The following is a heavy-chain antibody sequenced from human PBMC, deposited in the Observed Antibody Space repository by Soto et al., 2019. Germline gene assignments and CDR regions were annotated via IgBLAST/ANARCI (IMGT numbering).Heavy chain of an antibody. Sequence: EVQLVESGGGLVKPGGSLRLSCAASGFTFSSYSMNWVRQAPGKGLEWVSSISSSSSYIYYADSVKGRFTISRDNAKNSLYLQMNSLRAGDTAVYYCARERRHSSSWYPDYWGQGTLVTVSS. V-gene: IGHV3-21*01. CDR1: GFTFSSYS. CDR3: ARERRHSSSWYPDY. D-gene: IGHD6-13*01. CDR2: ISSSSSYI. J-gene: IGHJ4*02.